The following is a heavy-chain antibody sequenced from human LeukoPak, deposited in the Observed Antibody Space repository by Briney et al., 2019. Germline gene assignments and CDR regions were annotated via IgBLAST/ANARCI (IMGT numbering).Heavy chain of an antibody. J-gene: IGHJ4*02. V-gene: IGHV3-23*01. CDR2: ISRSGGST. CDR1: GFTFSSYA. D-gene: IGHD2-15*01. Sequence: QTGGSLRLSCAASGFTFSSYAMSWVRQAPGKGLEWVSDISRSGGSTYYADSVKGRFTISRDNSKNTLYLQMNSLRAEDTAVYYCAKYSVVVVAATLDYWGQGTLVTVSS. CDR3: AKYSVVVVAATLDY.